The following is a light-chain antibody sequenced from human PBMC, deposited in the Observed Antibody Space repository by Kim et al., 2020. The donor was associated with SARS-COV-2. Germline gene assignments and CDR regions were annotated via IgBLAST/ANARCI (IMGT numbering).Light chain of an antibody. V-gene: IGLV2-14*03. CDR2: EVS. J-gene: IGLJ3*02. CDR3: SSHTSSSTWV. Sequence: QSASVSGSPGQSITISCTGTSSDIGGYNYVSWYQQHPGKAPKLMIYEVSNRPSGVSSRFSGSKSGSTASLTISGLQAEDEADYYCSSHTSSSTWV. CDR1: SSDIGGYNY.